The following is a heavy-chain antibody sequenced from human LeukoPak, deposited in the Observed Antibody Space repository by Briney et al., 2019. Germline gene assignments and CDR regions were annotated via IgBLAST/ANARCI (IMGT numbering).Heavy chain of an antibody. CDR3: AIEFIVVVPAAAYGMDV. CDR2: ISTYNGNT. Sequence: ASVTVSCKASGYTFTIFGISWVRQAPGQGLEWMGWISTYNGNTNYAQKLQGRVTMTTDTSTSAAYMELRSLRSDDTAVYYCAIEFIVVVPAAAYGMDVWGQGTTVTVSS. J-gene: IGHJ6*02. D-gene: IGHD2-2*01. V-gene: IGHV1-18*01. CDR1: GYTFTIFG.